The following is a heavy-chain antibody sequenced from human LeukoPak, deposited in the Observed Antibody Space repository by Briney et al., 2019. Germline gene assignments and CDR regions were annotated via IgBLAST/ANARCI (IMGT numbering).Heavy chain of an antibody. D-gene: IGHD1-26*01. CDR1: GFTFSSYG. CDR3: AKDRSVSGSYYFDY. Sequence: PGGSLRLSCAASGFTFSSYGMHWVRQAPGMGLEWVAVISYDGSNKYYADSVKGRFTISRDNSKNTLYLQMNSLRAEDTAVYYCAKDRSVSGSYYFDYWGQGTLVSVSS. CDR2: ISYDGSNK. V-gene: IGHV3-30*18. J-gene: IGHJ4*02.